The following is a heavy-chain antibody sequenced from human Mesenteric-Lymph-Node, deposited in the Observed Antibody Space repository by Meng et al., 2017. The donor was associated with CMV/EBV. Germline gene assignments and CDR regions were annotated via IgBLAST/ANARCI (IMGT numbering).Heavy chain of an antibody. V-gene: IGHV4-39*01. J-gene: IGHJ5*02. Sequence: QLQLQESGPGLGKHSETLSPPWPVTGGSISSSSYYWGWSRQPPVKGLGWIGSIYYSGSTYYNPSLKSRVTISVDTSKNQFSLKLSSVTAADTAVYYCARPHYYGSGSSPWFDPWGQGTLVTVSS. D-gene: IGHD3-10*01. CDR1: GGSISSSSYY. CDR2: IYYSGST. CDR3: ARPHYYGSGSSPWFDP.